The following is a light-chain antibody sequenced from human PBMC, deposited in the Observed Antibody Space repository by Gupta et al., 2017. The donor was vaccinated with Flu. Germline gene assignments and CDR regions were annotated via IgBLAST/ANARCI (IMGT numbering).Light chain of an antibody. V-gene: IGKV1-5*03. CDR1: QSISSW. CDR2: KAS. Sequence: SASVGDRVTITCRASQSISSWLVWYQQKPVKAPNLLIYKASSLENGGPVRFSGSGSGTEFTLTSSSLQPDDSATYYCQHLGTFGQGTNVEIK. CDR3: QHLGT. J-gene: IGKJ1*01.